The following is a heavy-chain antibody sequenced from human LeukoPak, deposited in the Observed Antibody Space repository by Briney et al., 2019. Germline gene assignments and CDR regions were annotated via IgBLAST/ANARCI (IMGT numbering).Heavy chain of an antibody. J-gene: IGHJ3*02. V-gene: IGHV1-69*01. Sequence: SVKVSCKASGATFSSYAISWVRQAPGQGLEWMGGIIPIFGTANYAQKFQGRVTITAVESTSTAYMELSSLRSEDTAVYYCARDHCGGDCYPRADAFDIWGQGTMVTVSS. CDR3: ARDHCGGDCYPRADAFDI. CDR2: IIPIFGTA. D-gene: IGHD2-21*01. CDR1: GATFSSYA.